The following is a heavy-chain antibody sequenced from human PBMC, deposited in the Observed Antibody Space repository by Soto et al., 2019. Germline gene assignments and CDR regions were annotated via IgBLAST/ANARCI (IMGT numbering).Heavy chain of an antibody. CDR2: ISSSSAYI. D-gene: IGHD3-10*01. CDR1: GFTFSHYT. V-gene: IGHV3-21*01. Sequence: EVQLAESGGGLVKPGGSLRLSCAASGFTFSHYTMNWVRQAPGKGLEWVSSISSSSAYIYYADSVKGRFTVSRDHAKRSLYLQMNSLRAEDTAVYYCARDGSGSPPLYRGQGTLVTVSS. CDR3: ARDGSGSPPLY. J-gene: IGHJ4*02.